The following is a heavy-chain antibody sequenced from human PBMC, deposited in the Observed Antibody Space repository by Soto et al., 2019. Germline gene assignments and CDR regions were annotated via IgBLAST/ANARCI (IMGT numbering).Heavy chain of an antibody. CDR3: ARVGGGYQLLHAFDI. J-gene: IGHJ3*02. CDR2: ISSSSSYI. D-gene: IGHD2-2*01. CDR1: GFTFSSYS. V-gene: IGHV3-21*01. Sequence: PGGSLRLSCAASGFTFSSYSMNWVRQAPGKGLEWVSSISSSSSYIYYADSVKGRFTIFRDNAKNSLYLQMNSLRAEDTAVYYCARVGGGYQLLHAFDIWGQGTMVTVSS.